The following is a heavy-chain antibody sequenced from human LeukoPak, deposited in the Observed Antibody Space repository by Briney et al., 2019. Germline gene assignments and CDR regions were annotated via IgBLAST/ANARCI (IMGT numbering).Heavy chain of an antibody. Sequence: SETLSLTCTVSGGSISTYYWSWIRQPPGKGLEWIGYISSSGSTNYNPSLKSRVTISIDTSKNQFSLKLSSVTAADTAVYYCARDYAFDIWGQEPMVPASS. CDR1: GGSISTYY. CDR3: ARDYAFDI. CDR2: ISSSGST. V-gene: IGHV4-59*01. J-gene: IGHJ3*02.